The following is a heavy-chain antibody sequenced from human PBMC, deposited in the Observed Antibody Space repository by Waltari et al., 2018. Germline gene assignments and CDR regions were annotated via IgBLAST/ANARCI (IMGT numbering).Heavy chain of an antibody. CDR3: ARSFDFWSGYPLDY. Sequence: QVQLQESGPGLVKPSETLSLICSVSGEPITNYTWGWVRQPTGNGLEWIGYISHSGSTRYNPSLKSRVTISVDTSKKQFSLRLDSVTAADTAVYYCARSFDFWSGYPLDYWGQGTLVTVSS. CDR1: GEPITNYT. V-gene: IGHV4-59*01. CDR2: ISHSGST. J-gene: IGHJ4*02. D-gene: IGHD3-3*01.